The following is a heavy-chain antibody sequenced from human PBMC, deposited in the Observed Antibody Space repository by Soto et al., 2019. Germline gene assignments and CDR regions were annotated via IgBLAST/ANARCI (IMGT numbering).Heavy chain of an antibody. D-gene: IGHD2-2*01. CDR3: ARKYLGAFDI. J-gene: IGHJ3*02. CDR1: GYTFSNYG. V-gene: IGHV1-18*01. CDR2: ISAYNGNT. Sequence: QVQLVQCGAEVKKPGASVKVSCKASGYTFSNYGLSWVRQAPGQGLEWMGWISAYNGNTIYAQKFQGRVTMTTDTSTSTAYMDLRSLKSDDTAVFYCARKYLGAFDIWGQGTLVTVS.